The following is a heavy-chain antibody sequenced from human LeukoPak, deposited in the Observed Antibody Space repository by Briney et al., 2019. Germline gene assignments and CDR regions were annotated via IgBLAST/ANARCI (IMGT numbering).Heavy chain of an antibody. CDR3: ARAGIAAAGTVET. Sequence: PSETLSLTCTVSGGSISSVYWSWIRQPPGKGLEWIGYIYYSGSTNYNPSLQSRVTISVDTSKNQFSLKLSSVTAADTAVYYCARAGIAAAGTVETWGQGTLVTVSP. CDR2: IYYSGST. V-gene: IGHV4-59*08. CDR1: GGSISSVY. D-gene: IGHD6-13*01. J-gene: IGHJ4*02.